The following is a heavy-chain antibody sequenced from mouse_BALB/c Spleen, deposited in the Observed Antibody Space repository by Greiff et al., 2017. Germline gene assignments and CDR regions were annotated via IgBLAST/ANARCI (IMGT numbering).Heavy chain of an antibody. D-gene: IGHD2-14*01. CDR3: ARGGYYRYDGDY. Sequence: VQLKQSGAELVRSGASVKLSCTASGFNIKDYYMHWVKQRPEQGLEWIGWIDPENGDTEYAPKFQGKATMTADTSSNTAYLQLSSLTSEDTAVYYCARGGYYRYDGDYWGQGTTLTVSS. CDR1: GFNIKDYY. J-gene: IGHJ2*01. V-gene: IGHV14-4*02. CDR2: IDPENGDT.